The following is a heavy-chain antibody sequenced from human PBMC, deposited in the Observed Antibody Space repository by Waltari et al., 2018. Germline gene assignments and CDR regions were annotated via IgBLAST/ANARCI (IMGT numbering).Heavy chain of an antibody. CDR2: INHSGST. CDR3: ARESPNCSSTSCCFDY. CDR1: GGSVSGYD. Sequence: QVQLQQWGAGLLKPSETQSLTCAVYGGSVSGYDWRWIRQHPGKGLEWIGEINHSGSTNYNPSLKSRVTISVDTSKNQFSLKLSSVTAADTAVYYCARESPNCSSTSCCFDYWGQGTLVTVSS. V-gene: IGHV4-34*01. J-gene: IGHJ4*02. D-gene: IGHD2-2*01.